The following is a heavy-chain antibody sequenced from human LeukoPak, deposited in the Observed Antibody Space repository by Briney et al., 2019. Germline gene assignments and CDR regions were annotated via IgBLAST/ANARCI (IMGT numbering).Heavy chain of an antibody. Sequence: GGSLRLSCAASGFTVSSNYMSWVRQAPGKGLEWVSVIYSGGSTYYADSVKGRFTISRDNSKNTLYLQMNSLRAEDTAVYYCARASIVGATDYWGQGTLVTVSS. J-gene: IGHJ4*02. V-gene: IGHV3-53*01. D-gene: IGHD1-26*01. CDR2: IYSGGST. CDR3: ARASIVGATDY. CDR1: GFTVSSNY.